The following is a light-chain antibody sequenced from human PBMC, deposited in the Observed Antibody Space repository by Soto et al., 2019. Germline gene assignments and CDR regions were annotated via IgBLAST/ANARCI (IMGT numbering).Light chain of an antibody. CDR1: SSDVGGYNY. CDR2: EVN. Sequence: QSVLTQPPSASGSPGQSVAISCTGTSSDVGGYNYVSWYQQHPGKAPKLMIYEVNKWPSGVPDRFSGSKSGNTASLTVSGLQAEDEADYYCLSKRGDTTEVFGTGTKVTVL. J-gene: IGLJ1*01. CDR3: LSKRGDTTEV. V-gene: IGLV2-8*01.